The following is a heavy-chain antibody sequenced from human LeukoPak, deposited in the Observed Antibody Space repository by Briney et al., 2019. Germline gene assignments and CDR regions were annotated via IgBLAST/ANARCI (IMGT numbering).Heavy chain of an antibody. CDR1: SGSISSYY. D-gene: IGHD2-2*01. CDR3: AREYRPPRCFDY. CDR2: IYTSGST. Sequence: SETLSLTCTVSSGSISSYYWSWIRQPAGKGLEWIGRIYTSGSTNYNPSLKSRVTMSVDTSKNQFSLKLRSVTAADTAVYYCAREYRPPRCFDYWGQGSLVTVSS. J-gene: IGHJ4*02. V-gene: IGHV4-4*07.